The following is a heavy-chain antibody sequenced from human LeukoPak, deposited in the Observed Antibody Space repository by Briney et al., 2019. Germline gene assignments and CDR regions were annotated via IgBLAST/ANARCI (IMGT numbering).Heavy chain of an antibody. V-gene: IGHV4-4*07. CDR1: GGSISSYY. J-gene: IGHJ4*01. CDR2: IYSSGSA. Sequence: SETLSLTCTVSGGSISSYYWSWIRQPAGKGLQWIGRIYSSGSANYNPSLKSRVTMPVDTSKNQFSLRLNSMTAADTAVYYCARDLGFWSGPDYWGHGTLVTVSS. D-gene: IGHD3-3*01. CDR3: ARDLGFWSGPDY.